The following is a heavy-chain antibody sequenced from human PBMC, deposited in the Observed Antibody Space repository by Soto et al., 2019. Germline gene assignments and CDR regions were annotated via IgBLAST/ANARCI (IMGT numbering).Heavy chain of an antibody. J-gene: IGHJ6*02. Sequence: QVQLQESGPGLVKPSETLSLTCTVSGGSISSYYWSWIRQSPGKGLEWIGYISDSGSTNYNPSLTRRVTISVDRSKHQFSLRLTSVTAADTAVYYSAGSSGWYDSYYYAMDVWGQGTTVTVSS. CDR1: GGSISSYY. D-gene: IGHD6-19*01. CDR2: ISDSGST. CDR3: AGSSGWYDSYYYAMDV. V-gene: IGHV4-59*08.